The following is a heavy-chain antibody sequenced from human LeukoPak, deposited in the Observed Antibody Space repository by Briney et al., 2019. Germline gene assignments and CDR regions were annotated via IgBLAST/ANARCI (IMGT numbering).Heavy chain of an antibody. CDR1: GFTFSSYS. V-gene: IGHV3-21*01. CDR2: ISSSSSNI. J-gene: IGHJ1*01. D-gene: IGHD5-18*01. CDR3: ARDSGYSYGPEYFQH. Sequence: GGSLRLSCAASGFTFSSYSMNWVRQAPGKGLEWVSSISSSSSNIYYADSVKGRFTISRDNAKNSLYLQMNSLRAEDTAVYYCARDSGYSYGPEYFQHWGQGTLVTVSS.